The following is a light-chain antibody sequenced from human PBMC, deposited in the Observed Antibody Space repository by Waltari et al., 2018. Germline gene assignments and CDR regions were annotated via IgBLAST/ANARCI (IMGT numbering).Light chain of an antibody. CDR3: HQYGSSPT. CDR1: QCVSSSY. V-gene: IGKV3-20*01. CDR2: DAS. Sequence: EIVLTQSPGTLSLSPGERATLSCRASQCVSSSYGAWYQQKPGQAPSLLIYDASTRATGIPDRFSGGGSGTDFTLTIGRLEPEDFAVYYCHQYGSSPTFGQGTKLEIK. J-gene: IGKJ2*01.